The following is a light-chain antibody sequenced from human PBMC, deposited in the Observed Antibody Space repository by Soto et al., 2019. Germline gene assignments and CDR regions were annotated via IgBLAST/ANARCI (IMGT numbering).Light chain of an antibody. CDR1: SSDVGGYNY. J-gene: IGLJ1*01. CDR2: EVS. V-gene: IGLV2-8*01. Sequence: QSALTQPPSASGSPGQSVTISCTGTSSDVGGYNYVSWFQQHPGKAPKLMIYEVSQRPSGVPDRFSGSKSGNTASLTVSGLQAEDEADYYCSSYAGSNTWVFGTGTKVTVL. CDR3: SSYAGSNTWV.